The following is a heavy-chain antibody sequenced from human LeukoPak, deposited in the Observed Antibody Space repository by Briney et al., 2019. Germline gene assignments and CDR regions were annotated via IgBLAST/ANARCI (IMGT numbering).Heavy chain of an antibody. CDR1: GFTFSSYS. J-gene: IGHJ3*02. V-gene: IGHV3-21*01. Sequence: GGSLRLSCAASGFTFSSYSMNWVRQAPGKGLEWVSSISSSSTYLDYADSLKGRFTISRDNAKNSLYLQMNSLRAEDTAVYYCARRSYCGGGCYGSDAFDIWGQGTMVTVSS. CDR2: ISSSSTYL. CDR3: ARRSYCGGGCYGSDAFDI. D-gene: IGHD2-21*02.